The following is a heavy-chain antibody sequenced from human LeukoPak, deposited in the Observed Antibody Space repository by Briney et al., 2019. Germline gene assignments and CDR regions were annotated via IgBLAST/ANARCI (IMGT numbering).Heavy chain of an antibody. V-gene: IGHV4-34*01. D-gene: IGHD1-1*01. CDR2: INHRGDT. J-gene: IGHJ4*03. CDR3: ARGPTISETGYFDY. CDR1: GGPFSAYY. Sequence: SETLSLTCAVYGGPFSAYYWSWIRQSPGKGLEWIAEINHRGDTNYNPSVKSRVSISVDTSKNQFSLKVTPLTAADTAVYYCARGPTISETGYFDYWGQGTLVTVSS.